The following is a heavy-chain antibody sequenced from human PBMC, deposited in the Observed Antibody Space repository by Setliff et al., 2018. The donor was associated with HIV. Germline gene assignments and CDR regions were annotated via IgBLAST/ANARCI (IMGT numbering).Heavy chain of an antibody. V-gene: IGHV4-61*05. CDR1: GDSVNDRSYF. D-gene: IGHD5-18*01. CDR2: IHSSGST. CDR3: ARGGYSYGYYYYYYMDV. J-gene: IGHJ6*03. Sequence: SETLSLTCTVSGDSVNDRSYFWGWIRQPPGKGLEWIGYIHSSGSTIYSASLKSRVSISVDTSKNQFSLKLSSVTAADTAVYYCARGGYSYGYYYYYYMDVWGKGTTVTVSS.